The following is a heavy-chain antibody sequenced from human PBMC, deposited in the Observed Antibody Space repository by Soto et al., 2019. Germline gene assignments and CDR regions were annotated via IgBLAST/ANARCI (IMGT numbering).Heavy chain of an antibody. D-gene: IGHD6-19*01. J-gene: IGHJ5*02. Sequence: EVQLVESGGGLVQPGGSLKLSCAASGFTFSGSAMHWVRQASGKGLEWVGRIRSKTNSYATTYAASGTGRFTISRDDSENTAYLQMNSLKTEDTAVYYCTQERAVAGTRLDPWGQGTLVTVSS. CDR2: IRSKTNSYAT. CDR1: GFTFSGSA. V-gene: IGHV3-73*01. CDR3: TQERAVAGTRLDP.